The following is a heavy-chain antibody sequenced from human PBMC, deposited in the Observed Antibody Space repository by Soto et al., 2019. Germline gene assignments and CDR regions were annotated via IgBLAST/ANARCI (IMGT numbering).Heavy chain of an antibody. Sequence: GGYLRLSCAASGFTFSSYGMHWVRQAPGKGLEWVAVIWYDGSNKYYADSVKGRFTISRDNSKNTLYLQMNSLRAEDTAVYYCARGENILTGYYMGHFDYWGQGT. CDR2: IWYDGSNK. CDR1: GFTFSSYG. J-gene: IGHJ4*02. CDR3: ARGENILTGYYMGHFDY. V-gene: IGHV3-33*01. D-gene: IGHD3-9*01.